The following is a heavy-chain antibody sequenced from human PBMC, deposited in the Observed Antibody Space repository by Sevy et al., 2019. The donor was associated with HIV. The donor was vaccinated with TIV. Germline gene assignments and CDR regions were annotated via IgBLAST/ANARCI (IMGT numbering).Heavy chain of an antibody. D-gene: IGHD6-6*01. CDR3: AREGYQQLVGFALDY. CDR1: GGSFSGYY. V-gene: IGHV4-34*01. CDR2: INHSGST. J-gene: IGHJ4*02. Sequence: SETLSLTCAVYGGSFSGYYWSWIRQPPGKGLEWIGEINHSGSTNYNPSLKSRVTISVDTSKNQFSLKLSSVTAADTAVYYCAREGYQQLVGFALDYWGQGTLVTVSS.